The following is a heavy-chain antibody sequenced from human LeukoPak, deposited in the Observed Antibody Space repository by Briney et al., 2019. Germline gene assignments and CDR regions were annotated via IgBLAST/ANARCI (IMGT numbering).Heavy chain of an antibody. J-gene: IGHJ1*01. Sequence: SETLSLTCTVSGGSISSYYWSWIRQPAGKGLEWIGRIYTSGSTNYNPSLKSRVTMSVDTSKNQFSLKLSSVTAADTAVYYCARVSVEQWLVPRYFQHWGQGTLVTVSS. V-gene: IGHV4-4*07. D-gene: IGHD6-19*01. CDR1: GGSISSYY. CDR2: IYTSGST. CDR3: ARVSVEQWLVPRYFQH.